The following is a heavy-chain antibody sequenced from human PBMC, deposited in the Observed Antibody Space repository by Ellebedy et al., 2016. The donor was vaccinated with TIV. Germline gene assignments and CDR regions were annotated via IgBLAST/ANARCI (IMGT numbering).Heavy chain of an antibody. J-gene: IGHJ5*02. V-gene: IGHV3-7*03. D-gene: IGHD4/OR15-4a*01. Sequence: PGGSLRLSCVTSGFTSGINCMSWVPQDPGKGLDQVANTDHDGRVKFYVDSVAGRFTISRDNAKNSLYLQMNSLRAEDTAVYYCARDDCGPAGPWGQGTLVTVSS. CDR1: GFTSGINC. CDR3: ARDDCGPAGP. CDR2: TDHDGRVK.